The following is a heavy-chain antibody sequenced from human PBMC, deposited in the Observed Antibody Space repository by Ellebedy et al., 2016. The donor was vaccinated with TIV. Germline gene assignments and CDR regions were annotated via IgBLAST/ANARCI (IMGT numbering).Heavy chain of an antibody. CDR2: IYTSGST. J-gene: IGHJ4*02. D-gene: IGHD3-10*01. CDR1: GGSISSYY. Sequence: SETLSLTXTVSGGSISSYYWSWIRQPAGKGLEWIGRIYTSGSTNYNPSLKSRVTMSVDTSKNQFPLKLSSVTAADTAVYYCARDPSTMVRGVINDYWGQGTLVTVSS. V-gene: IGHV4-4*07. CDR3: ARDPSTMVRGVINDY.